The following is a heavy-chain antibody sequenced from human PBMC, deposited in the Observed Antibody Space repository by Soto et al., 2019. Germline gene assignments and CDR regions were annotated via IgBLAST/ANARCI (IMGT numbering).Heavy chain of an antibody. D-gene: IGHD3-3*01. CDR3: ARSGGNDFWTGQNAFDI. CDR1: GYTFTGYY. J-gene: IGHJ3*02. V-gene: IGHV1-2*04. Sequence: ASVKVSCKASGYTFTGYYMHWVRQAPGQGLEWMGWINPNSGGTNYAQKFQGWVTMTRDTSISTAYMELSRLRSDDTAVSYCARSGGNDFWTGQNAFDIWGQAKMVTVSS. CDR2: INPNSGGT.